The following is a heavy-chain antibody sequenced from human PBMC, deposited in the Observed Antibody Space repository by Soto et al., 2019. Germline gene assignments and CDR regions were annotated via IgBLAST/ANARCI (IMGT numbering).Heavy chain of an antibody. J-gene: IGHJ6*03. D-gene: IGHD4-17*01. CDR1: GYTFTSYD. V-gene: IGHV1-8*01. CDR2: MNPNSGNT. CDR3: ARGLKVTTGYYYYYYMDV. Sequence: GASVKVSCKASGYTFTSYDINWVRQATGQGLEWMGWMNPNSGNTGYAQKFQGRVTMTRNTSISTAYMELSSLRSEDTAVYYCARGLKVTTGYYYYYYMDVWGKGTTVTVSS.